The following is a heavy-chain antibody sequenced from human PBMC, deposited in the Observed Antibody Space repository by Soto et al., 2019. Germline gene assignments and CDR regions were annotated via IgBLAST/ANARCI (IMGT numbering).Heavy chain of an antibody. J-gene: IGHJ4*02. CDR1: GFTFSSYG. CDR2: IWDDGSNK. CDR3: ASPLGVGYSGYDIETDY. D-gene: IGHD5-12*01. Sequence: GGSLRLSCAASGFTFSSYGMHWVRQAPGKGLEWVAVIWDDGSNKYYADSVKGRFTISRDNSKNTLYLQMNSLRAEDTAVYYCASPLGVGYSGYDIETDYWGQGTLVTVSS. V-gene: IGHV3-33*01.